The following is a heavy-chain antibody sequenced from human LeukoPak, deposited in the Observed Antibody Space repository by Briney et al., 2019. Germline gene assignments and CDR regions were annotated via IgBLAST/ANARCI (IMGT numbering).Heavy chain of an antibody. Sequence: PGGSLRLSCAASGFTFSHYVMTWVRQAPGKGLQWVSALNGGGGSTYYADSVKGRFSISRDNSKSTLYLQMNSLRVEDTAVYYCATLAGTGTVAGIFESWGQGTLVTVSS. J-gene: IGHJ4*02. V-gene: IGHV3-23*01. CDR1: GFTFSHYV. CDR3: ATLAGTGTVAGIFES. CDR2: LNGGGGST. D-gene: IGHD6-19*01.